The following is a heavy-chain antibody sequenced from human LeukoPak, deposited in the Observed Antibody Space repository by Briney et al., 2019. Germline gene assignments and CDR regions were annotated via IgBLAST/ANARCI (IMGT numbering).Heavy chain of an antibody. Sequence: GGSLRLSCAASGFTFSSYWMHWVRQAPGKGLVWVSRINSDGSSTSYADSVKGRFTISRDNAKNTLYLQMNSLRAEDTAVYYCARGLSVPGRYSSGREEVFYWGQGTLVTVSS. CDR3: ARGLSVPGRYSSGREEVFY. V-gene: IGHV3-74*01. CDR2: INSDGSST. D-gene: IGHD6-19*01. CDR1: GFTFSSYW. J-gene: IGHJ4*02.